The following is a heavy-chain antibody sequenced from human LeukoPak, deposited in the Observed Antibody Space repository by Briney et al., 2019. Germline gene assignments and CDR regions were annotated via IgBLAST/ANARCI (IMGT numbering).Heavy chain of an antibody. Sequence: GGSLRLFCAASGFTFNAFWMHWVRQAPGKGLVWVSRINSDGSSIAYADSVKGRLTISRDDAKNTLYLQMNSLKAEDAAVYYCARGLVHDTSGYYSDYWGQGTLVTVSS. CDR3: ARGLVHDTSGYYSDY. CDR2: INSDGSSI. V-gene: IGHV3-74*01. CDR1: GFTFNAFW. J-gene: IGHJ4*02. D-gene: IGHD3-22*01.